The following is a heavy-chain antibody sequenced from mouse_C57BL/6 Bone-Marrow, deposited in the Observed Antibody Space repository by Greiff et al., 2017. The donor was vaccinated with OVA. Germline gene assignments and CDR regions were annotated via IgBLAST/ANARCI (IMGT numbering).Heavy chain of an antibody. CDR2: IDPENGDT. D-gene: IGHD1-1*01. Sequence: VQLKQSGAELVRPGASVKLSCTASGFNIKDDYMHWVKQRPEQGLEWIGWIDPENGDTEYASKFQGKATITADTSSNTAYLQLSSLTSEDTAVYYYTFYYGRGDYWGQGTSVTVSS. J-gene: IGHJ4*01. V-gene: IGHV14-4*01. CDR1: GFNIKDDY. CDR3: TFYYGRGDY.